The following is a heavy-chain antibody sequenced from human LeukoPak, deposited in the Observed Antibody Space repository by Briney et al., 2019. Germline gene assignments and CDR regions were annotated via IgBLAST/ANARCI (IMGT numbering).Heavy chain of an antibody. Sequence: PSETLSLTCAVYGGSFSAYYWNWIRQPPGKGLEWIGEISDSGGPNYNPSLKSRVTISIDTSKNQFSLKLSSVTAADPAVYYCARDNTVTTNKFDYWGQGTLVTVSS. CDR1: GGSFSAYY. J-gene: IGHJ4*02. D-gene: IGHD4-11*01. CDR3: ARDNTVTTNKFDY. V-gene: IGHV4-34*01. CDR2: ISDSGGP.